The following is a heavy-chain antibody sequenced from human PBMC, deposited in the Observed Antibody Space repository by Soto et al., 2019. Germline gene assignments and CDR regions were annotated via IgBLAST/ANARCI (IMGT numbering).Heavy chain of an antibody. Sequence: QVQLVQSGAEVKKPGSSVKVSCRAPGGSFSTYAINWVRQAPGQGLEWMGGIIPIFRRPHYGQKFQARVTITADESTTTAYMELSNLRSEDTAVYYCARDKDRVELGGNDYYVMDFWVQGTTVTVSS. V-gene: IGHV1-69*12. CDR2: IIPIFRRP. CDR3: ARDKDRVELGGNDYYVMDF. J-gene: IGHJ6*02. CDR1: GGSFSTYA. D-gene: IGHD1-1*01.